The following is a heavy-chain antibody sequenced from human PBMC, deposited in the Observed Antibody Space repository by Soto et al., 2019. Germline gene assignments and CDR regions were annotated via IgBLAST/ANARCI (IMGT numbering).Heavy chain of an antibody. CDR3: AKSRGVAAAGTFFDY. Sequence: QVQLVESGGGVVQPGRSLRLSCAASGFTFSSYGMHWVRQAPGKGLEWVAVISYDGSNTYYADSVKGRFTISRDNSKNTLYLQMNSLRAEDTAVYYCAKSRGVAAAGTFFDYWGQGTLVTVSS. V-gene: IGHV3-30*18. D-gene: IGHD6-13*01. J-gene: IGHJ4*02. CDR2: ISYDGSNT. CDR1: GFTFSSYG.